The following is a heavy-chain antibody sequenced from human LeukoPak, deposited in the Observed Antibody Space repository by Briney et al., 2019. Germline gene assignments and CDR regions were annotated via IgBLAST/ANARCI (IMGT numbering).Heavy chain of an antibody. CDR3: ARNSRVASTSGLNY. CDR1: GITFSSYA. D-gene: IGHD4-23*01. CDR2: ISSSGGST. J-gene: IGHJ4*02. V-gene: IGHV3-23*01. Sequence: GSLRLSCAASGITFSSYAMSWVRQAPGKGPEWVSVISSSGGSTHYADSVKGRFTISRDNSKNTLYLQMNSLRAEDTAVYYCARNSRVASTSGLNYWGQGTLVTVSS.